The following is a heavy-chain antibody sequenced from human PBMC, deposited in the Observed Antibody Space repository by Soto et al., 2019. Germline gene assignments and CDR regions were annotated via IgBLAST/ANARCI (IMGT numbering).Heavy chain of an antibody. CDR2: IYSGGST. CDR1: GFTVSSNY. D-gene: IGHD3-3*01. CDR3: HGATIFGVVIHGMDV. V-gene: IGHV3-53*01. Sequence: GGSLRLSCAASGFTVSSNYMSWFRQAPGKGLEWVSVIYSGGSTYYADSVKGRFTISRDNSKNTLYLQMNSLRAEDTAVYYCHGATIFGVVIHGMDVWGQGTTVTVSS. J-gene: IGHJ6*02.